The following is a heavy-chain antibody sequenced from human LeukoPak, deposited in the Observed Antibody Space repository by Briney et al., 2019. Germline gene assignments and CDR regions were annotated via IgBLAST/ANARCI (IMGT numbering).Heavy chain of an antibody. CDR1: GYTSTSYD. CDR2: MNPNSGNT. J-gene: IGHJ6*02. Sequence: ASVKVSCKASGYTSTSYDINWVRQATGQGLEWMGWMNPNSGNTGYAQKFQGRVTMTRNTSISTAYMELSSLRSEDTAVYYCARHGSDSHSYGYSAYYYGMDVWGQGTTVTVSS. V-gene: IGHV1-8*01. D-gene: IGHD5-18*01. CDR3: ARHGSDSHSYGYSAYYYGMDV.